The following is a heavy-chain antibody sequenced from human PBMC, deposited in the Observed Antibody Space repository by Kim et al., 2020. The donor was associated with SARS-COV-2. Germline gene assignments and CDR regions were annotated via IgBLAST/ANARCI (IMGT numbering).Heavy chain of an antibody. V-gene: IGHV4-4*02. Sequence: SETLSLTCAVSGGSISSSNWWSWVRQPPGKGQEWIGEIYHSGSTNYNPSLKSRVTISVDKSKNQFSLKLSSVTAADTAVYYCARLPYCSGGSCYSVFEDYWGQGTLVTVSS. J-gene: IGHJ4*02. CDR3: ARLPYCSGGSCYSVFEDY. D-gene: IGHD2-15*01. CDR2: IYHSGST. CDR1: GGSISSSNW.